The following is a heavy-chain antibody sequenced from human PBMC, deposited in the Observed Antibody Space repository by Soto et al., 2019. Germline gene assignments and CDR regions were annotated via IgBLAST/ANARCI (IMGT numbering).Heavy chain of an antibody. CDR2: IIPIFGTA. CDR1: GGTFSSYA. D-gene: IGHD2-15*01. J-gene: IGHJ6*02. Sequence: ASVKVSCKASGGTFSSYAISWVRQAPGQGLEWMGGIIPIFGTANYAQKFQGRVTITADESTRTAYMELSSLRSEDTAVYYCARLKEYCSGGSCYRIFRYYGMDVWGQGTTVTVSS. V-gene: IGHV1-69*13. CDR3: ARLKEYCSGGSCYRIFRYYGMDV.